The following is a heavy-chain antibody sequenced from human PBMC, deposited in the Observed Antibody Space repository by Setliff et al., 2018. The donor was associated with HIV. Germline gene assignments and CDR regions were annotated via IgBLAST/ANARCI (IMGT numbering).Heavy chain of an antibody. V-gene: IGHV4-34*01. CDR1: GGSFTEYY. J-gene: IGHJ4*02. Sequence: SETLSLTCAVYGGSFTEYYWTWIRQPPGKGLEWIGEINHSGSTNYNPSLASRVTISHDTSKNQCSLHLFSVTAADTAVYYCATPGAGRFDYWGQGELVTVSS. CDR2: INHSGST. CDR3: ATPGAGRFDY.